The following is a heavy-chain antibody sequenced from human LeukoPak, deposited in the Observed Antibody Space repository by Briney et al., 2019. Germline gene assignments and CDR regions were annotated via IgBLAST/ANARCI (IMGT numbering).Heavy chain of an antibody. J-gene: IGHJ4*02. CDR2: IYDNGNT. Sequence: PSETLSLTCTVSGGSISSSSYYWGWIRQPPGKGLEWIGSIYDNGNTYYNPSLKSRVTISIDTSKNQLSLKLSSVTAADTAVYYCARVPVDTAMVDYWGQGTLVTVSS. V-gene: IGHV4-39*07. D-gene: IGHD5-18*01. CDR1: GGSISSSSYY. CDR3: ARVPVDTAMVDY.